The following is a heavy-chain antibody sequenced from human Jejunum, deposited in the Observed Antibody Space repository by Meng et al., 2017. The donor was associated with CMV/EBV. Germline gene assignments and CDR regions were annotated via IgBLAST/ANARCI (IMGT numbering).Heavy chain of an antibody. D-gene: IGHD1-14*01. CDR3: GRGDDNFPET. V-gene: IGHV4-34*01. Sequence: LFRASAIDGVSLTRCFGLDRLPPPSRGLGWIEYINHGGNSYYNPSVEGRVTMSLDTSRNHFTLTLRSVSAADTAVYYCGRGDDNFPETWGQGILVTVSS. CDR2: INHGGNS. J-gene: IGHJ5*02. CDR1: GVSLTRCF.